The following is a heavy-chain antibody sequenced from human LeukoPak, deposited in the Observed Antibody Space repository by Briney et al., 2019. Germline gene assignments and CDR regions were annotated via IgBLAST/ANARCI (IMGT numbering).Heavy chain of an antibody. Sequence: GGSLRLSCAASGFTFSSYAMSWVRQAPGKGLEWVSAISGSGGSTYYADSVEGRFTISRDNSKNTLYLQMNGLRAEDTAVYYCARVVPPTDYGSGSYFWDPYYFDYWGQGTLVTVSS. D-gene: IGHD3-10*01. CDR3: ARVVPPTDYGSGSYFWDPYYFDY. CDR1: GFTFSSYA. J-gene: IGHJ4*02. V-gene: IGHV3-23*01. CDR2: ISGSGGST.